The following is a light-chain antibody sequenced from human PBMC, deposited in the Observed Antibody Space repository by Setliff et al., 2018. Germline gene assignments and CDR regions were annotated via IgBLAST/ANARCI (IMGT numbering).Light chain of an antibody. CDR3: NSYTTSCTIL. CDR1: IADVGYLNY. V-gene: IGLV2-14*01. CDR2: EVA. J-gene: IGLJ2*01. Sequence: QSVLTQPASVSGSPGQAITISCTGTIADVGYLNYVSWYQQHPGKAPKLIIYEVATRASGVSDRFSGSKSGSTASLTISGVQTEDEADYYCNSYTTSCTILFGGGTKGTVL.